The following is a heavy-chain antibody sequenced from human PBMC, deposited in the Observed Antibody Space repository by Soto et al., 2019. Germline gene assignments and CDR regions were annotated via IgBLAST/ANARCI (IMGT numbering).Heavy chain of an antibody. D-gene: IGHD6-19*01. CDR3: ARGPARYSSGWYYFDY. V-gene: IGHV1-2*04. J-gene: IGHJ4*02. CDR2: INPNSGGT. Sequence: QVQLVQSGAEVKKPGASVKVSCKASGYTFTGYYMHWVRQAPGQGLESMGWINPNSGGTNYAQKFQGWVTMTRDTSISTAYMELSRLRSDDTAVYYCARGPARYSSGWYYFDYWGQGTLVTVSS. CDR1: GYTFTGYY.